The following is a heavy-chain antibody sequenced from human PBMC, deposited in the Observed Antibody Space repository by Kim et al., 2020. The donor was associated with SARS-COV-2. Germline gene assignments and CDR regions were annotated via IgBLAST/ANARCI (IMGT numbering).Heavy chain of an antibody. CDR3: ARIVGATFDY. D-gene: IGHD1-26*01. J-gene: IGHJ4*02. Sequence: STTYHPSLKSRVTMSVDTSKSQFSLKLSSVTAADTAVYYCARIVGATFDYWGQGTLVTVSS. V-gene: IGHV4-4*07. CDR2: ST.